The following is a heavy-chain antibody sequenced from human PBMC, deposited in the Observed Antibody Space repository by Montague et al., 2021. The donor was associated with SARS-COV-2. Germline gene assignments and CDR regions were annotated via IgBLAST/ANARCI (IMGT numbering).Heavy chain of an antibody. CDR3: ARVGRQQLVRLSGMDV. CDR1: GGSISSSSYY. Sequence: SETLSLTCTLSGGSISSSSYYWGWIRQPPGKGLEWIGSIYHSGSTYYNPSLKSRVTISVDTSKNQFSLKLSSVTAADTAVYYCARVGRQQLVRLSGMDVWGQGTTVTVSS. V-gene: IGHV4-39*07. CDR2: IYHSGST. J-gene: IGHJ6*02. D-gene: IGHD6-13*01.